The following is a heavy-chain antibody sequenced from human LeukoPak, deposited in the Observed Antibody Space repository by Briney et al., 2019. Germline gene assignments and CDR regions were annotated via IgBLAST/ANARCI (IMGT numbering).Heavy chain of an antibody. CDR1: GFTFSSYS. J-gene: IGHJ4*02. V-gene: IGHV3-48*01. CDR2: ISSSSSTI. CDR3: AREEGQKLDY. Sequence: GRSLRLSCAASGFTFSSYSMNWVRQAPGKGLEWVSYISSSSSTIYYADSVKGRFTISRDNAKNSLYLQMNSLRAEDTAVYYCAREEGQKLDYWGQGTLVTVSS.